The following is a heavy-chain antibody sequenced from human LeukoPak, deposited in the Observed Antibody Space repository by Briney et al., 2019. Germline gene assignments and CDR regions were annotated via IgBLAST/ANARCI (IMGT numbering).Heavy chain of an antibody. CDR3: ARDLLRYFDWSPHYYYYGMDV. Sequence: GGSLRLSCAASGFTFSSYEMNWVRQAPGKGLEWVSYISSSGSTIYYADSVKGRFTISRDNAKNSLYLQMNSLRAEDTAVYYCARDLLRYFDWSPHYYYYGMDVWGKGTTVTVSS. D-gene: IGHD3-9*01. V-gene: IGHV3-48*03. CDR1: GFTFSSYE. J-gene: IGHJ6*04. CDR2: ISSSGSTI.